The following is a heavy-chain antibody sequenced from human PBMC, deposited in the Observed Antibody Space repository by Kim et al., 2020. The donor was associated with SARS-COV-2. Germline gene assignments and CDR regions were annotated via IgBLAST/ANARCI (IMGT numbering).Heavy chain of an antibody. J-gene: IGHJ4*02. D-gene: IGHD3-3*01. Sequence: GGSLRLSCAASGFTFSSSAMSWVRQAPGRGLEWVSAISGTGGNTFYADSVKGRFTMSRDNSKQTLYLQMSSLRAEDTATYYCAKNRVGVATTFDHWGRGTLVTVSS. CDR3: AKNRVGVATTFDH. CDR2: ISGTGGNT. CDR1: GFTFSSSA. V-gene: IGHV3-23*01.